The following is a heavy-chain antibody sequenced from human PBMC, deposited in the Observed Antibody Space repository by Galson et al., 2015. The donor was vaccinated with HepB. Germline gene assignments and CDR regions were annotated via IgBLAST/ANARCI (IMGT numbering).Heavy chain of an antibody. Sequence: SLRLSCAASGFTFSSSGMHWVRQAPGKGLEWVAAISNDGNKKYYADSVKGRFTISRDNSKNTLYLQMNSLGAEDTAMYYCARRYGCAWNLGYWGQGTLVIVSS. V-gene: IGHV3-30*03. J-gene: IGHJ4*02. CDR2: ISNDGNKK. D-gene: IGHD6-19*01. CDR3: ARRYGCAWNLGY. CDR1: GFTFSSSG.